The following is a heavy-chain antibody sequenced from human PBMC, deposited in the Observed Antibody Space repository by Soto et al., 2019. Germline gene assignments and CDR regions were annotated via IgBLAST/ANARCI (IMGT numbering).Heavy chain of an antibody. CDR2: MNPNSGNT. J-gene: IGHJ5*02. CDR3: ARGTYYDFWSGYYRRNWFDP. D-gene: IGHD3-3*01. CDR1: GYTFTSYD. Sequence: ASVKVSCKASGYTFTSYDINWVRQATGQGLEWMGWMNPNSGNTGYAQKFQGRVTMTRNTSISTAYMELSSLRSEDTAVYYCARGTYYDFWSGYYRRNWFDPWGQGTLVTVSS. V-gene: IGHV1-8*01.